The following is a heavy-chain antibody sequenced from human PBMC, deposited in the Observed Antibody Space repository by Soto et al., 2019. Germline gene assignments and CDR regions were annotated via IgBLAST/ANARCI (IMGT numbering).Heavy chain of an antibody. Sequence: SETLSLTCTVSGGSISSGGYYWSWIRQHPGKGLEWIGYIYYSGSTYYNPSLKSRVTISVDTSKNQFSLKLSSVTAADTAVYYCARGSPRGYYYGMDVWGQGTTVTVSS. J-gene: IGHJ6*02. CDR2: IYYSGST. CDR1: GGSISSGGYY. V-gene: IGHV4-31*03. CDR3: ARGSPRGYYYGMDV.